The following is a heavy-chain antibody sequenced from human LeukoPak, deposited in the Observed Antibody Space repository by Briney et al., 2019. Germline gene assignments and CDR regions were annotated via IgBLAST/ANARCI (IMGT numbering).Heavy chain of an antibody. V-gene: IGHV3-74*01. D-gene: IGHD2-15*01. CDR1: GFTFSSYE. CDR3: AREHTAALGY. Sequence: PGGSLRLSCATSGFTFSSYEFNWVRQAPGKGLVWVSLINSDGSTTSYADSVKGRFTISRDNAKNTLYLQMNSLRAEDTAVYYCAREHTAALGYWGQGTLVTVSS. CDR2: INSDGSTT. J-gene: IGHJ4*02.